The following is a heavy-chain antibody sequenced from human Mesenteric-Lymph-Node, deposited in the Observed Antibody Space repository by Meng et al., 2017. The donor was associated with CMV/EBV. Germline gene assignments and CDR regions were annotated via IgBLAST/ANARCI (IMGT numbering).Heavy chain of an antibody. D-gene: IGHD4-17*01. Sequence: SVKVSCKASGGTFSSYAISWVRQAPGQGLEWMGGIIPILGTAKSAQKFQGRVTITTDESTSTAFTELSSLRSEDTAVYYCARVGTYGPYFQHWGQGTLVTVSS. CDR1: GGTFSSYA. CDR3: ARVGTYGPYFQH. V-gene: IGHV1-69*05. CDR2: IIPILGTA. J-gene: IGHJ1*01.